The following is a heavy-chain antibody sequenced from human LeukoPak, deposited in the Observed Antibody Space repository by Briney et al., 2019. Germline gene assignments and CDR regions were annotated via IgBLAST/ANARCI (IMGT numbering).Heavy chain of an antibody. CDR2: ISTNGGST. D-gene: IGHD2-2*01. CDR3: TTGSQGVPVGMGFY. J-gene: IGHJ4*02. CDR1: GFTFSRYL. Sequence: GGSLRLSCSASGFTFSRYLMHWVRQAPGKGLEYVSAISTNGGSTYYADSVKGRFTISRDNSKNTLYLQMNSLKTEDTAVYYCTTGSQGVPVGMGFYWGQGTLVTVSS. V-gene: IGHV3-64*04.